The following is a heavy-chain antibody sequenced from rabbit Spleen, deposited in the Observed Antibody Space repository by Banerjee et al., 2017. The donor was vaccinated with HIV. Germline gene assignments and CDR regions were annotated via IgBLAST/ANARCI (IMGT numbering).Heavy chain of an antibody. D-gene: IGHD2-1*01. CDR3: ARGSAAMTMVIIGYYLSL. J-gene: IGHJ4*01. Sequence: QSLEESGGDLVKPGASLTLTCTASGVSFSSSYYMCWVRQAPGKGLEWIGCIYTGSGDTAYASWATGRFTVSKTSSTTVTLQLNSLTAADTATYFCARGSAAMTMVIIGYYLSLWGPGTLVTVS. V-gene: IGHV1S40*01. CDR1: GVSFSSSYY. CDR2: IYTGSGDT.